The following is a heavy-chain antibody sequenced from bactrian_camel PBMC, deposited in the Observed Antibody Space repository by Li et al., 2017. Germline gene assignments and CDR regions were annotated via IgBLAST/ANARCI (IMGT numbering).Heavy chain of an antibody. CDR3: AADRSTCGLGIRPSY. CDR2: LRADARS. D-gene: IGHD1*01. V-gene: IGHV3S53*01. CDR1: FAINSRSC. J-gene: IGHJ4*01. Sequence: VQLVESGGGSVQAGGSLNLSCLANFAINSRSCMGWFRQAVGKEREGVATLRADARSTYSDSVKGRFTVSADNAKRTLYLQMNSLEPSDTATYYCAADRSTCGLGIRPSYWGQGTQVTVS.